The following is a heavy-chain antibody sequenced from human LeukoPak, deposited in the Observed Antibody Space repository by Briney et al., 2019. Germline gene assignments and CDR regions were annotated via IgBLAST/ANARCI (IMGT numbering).Heavy chain of an antibody. Sequence: SETLSLTCAVYGGSFSGYYWSWIRQPPGKGLEWIGEINHSGSTNYNPSLKSRVTISVDTSKNQFSLKLSSVTAADTAVYYCARASCSSTSCTRRGWFDPWGQRTLVTVSS. D-gene: IGHD2-2*01. CDR2: INHSGST. CDR1: GGSFSGYY. J-gene: IGHJ5*02. CDR3: ARASCSSTSCTRRGWFDP. V-gene: IGHV4-34*01.